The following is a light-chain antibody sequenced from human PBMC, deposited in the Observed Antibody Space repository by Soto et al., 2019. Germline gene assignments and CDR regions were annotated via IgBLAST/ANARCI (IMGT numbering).Light chain of an antibody. CDR2: GVT. CDR1: SSDVGASNY. V-gene: IGLV2-14*01. Sequence: QSVLTQPASVSGSPGQSITISCTGTSSDVGASNYVSWYQQLPGTAPKLIIYGVTIRPSGVSNRFSGSKSGNTASLTISGLQAEDEADYYCSSYTTTSTLKVFGPGTKVTVL. CDR3: SSYTTTSTLKV. J-gene: IGLJ1*01.